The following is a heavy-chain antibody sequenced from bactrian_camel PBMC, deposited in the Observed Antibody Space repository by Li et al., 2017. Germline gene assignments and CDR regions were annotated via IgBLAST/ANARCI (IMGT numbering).Heavy chain of an antibody. D-gene: IGHD2*01. V-gene: IGHV3S53*01. CDR1: GYIFSRCG. Sequence: HVQLVESGGGSVQAGGSLKLSCAASGYIFSRCGMGWYRQTPGKERESVARITSTGTTTYAGSVKGRFTIFQDNAKNTMHLQMNSLKIEDTAVYYCAAGVLNEYYNGDYHFKGCKGEDNYWGQGTQVTVS. CDR3: AAGVLNEYYNGDYHFKGCKGEDNY. J-gene: IGHJ4*01. CDR2: ITSTGTT.